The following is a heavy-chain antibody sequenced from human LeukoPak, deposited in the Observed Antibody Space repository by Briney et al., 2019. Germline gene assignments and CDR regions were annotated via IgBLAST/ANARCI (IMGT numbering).Heavy chain of an antibody. Sequence: GGSLRLSCAASGFTFSSYSMNWVRQAPGKGLEWVSYISSSSSTIYYADSVKGRFTISRDNAKNSLYLQMNSLRAEDTAVYYCAKSGGSGSYANWFDPWGQGTLVTVSS. CDR1: GFTFSSYS. J-gene: IGHJ5*02. D-gene: IGHD3-10*01. V-gene: IGHV3-48*04. CDR3: AKSGGSGSYANWFDP. CDR2: ISSSSSTI.